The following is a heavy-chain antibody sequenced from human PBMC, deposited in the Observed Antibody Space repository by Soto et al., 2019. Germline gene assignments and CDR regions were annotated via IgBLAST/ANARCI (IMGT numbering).Heavy chain of an antibody. CDR3: ASGEIHYDGSGYQSFYFDC. CDR1: GGSVCSGSYY. D-gene: IGHD3-22*01. Sequence: NPSDTLSLTCTVSGGSVCSGSYYWSWIRQPPGKGLEWIGHIYRSGTTNYNPALKSRVTISVDPSKIHFSLKLTSVTAADTAVYYCASGEIHYDGSGYQSFYFDCWGQGTLVTVS. J-gene: IGHJ4*02. V-gene: IGHV4-61*03. CDR2: IYRSGTT.